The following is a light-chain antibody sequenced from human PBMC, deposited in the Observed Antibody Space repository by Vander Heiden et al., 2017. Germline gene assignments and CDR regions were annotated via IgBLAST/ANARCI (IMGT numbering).Light chain of an antibody. J-gene: IGLJ1*01. CDR3: QAWDSSNYV. CDR2: QDS. CDR1: KLGDKY. V-gene: IGLV3-1*01. Sequence: SSELTHPPPVSVSPGQTASITCSGDKLGDKYACWYQQKPGQSPVLVIYQDSKRPSGIPERFSGSNSGNTATLTISGTQAMDEADYYCQAWDSSNYVFGTGTKVTVL.